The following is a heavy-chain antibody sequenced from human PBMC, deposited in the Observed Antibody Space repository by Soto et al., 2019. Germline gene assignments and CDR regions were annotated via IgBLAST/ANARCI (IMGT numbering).Heavy chain of an antibody. D-gene: IGHD3-9*01. CDR3: ARDKYVLRYFDWSPVY. CDR1: GYTFTSYY. V-gene: IGHV1-46*01. J-gene: IGHJ4*02. CDR2: INPSGGST. Sequence: ASVKVSCKASGYTFTSYYMHWVRQAPGQGLEWMGIINPSGGSTSYAQKFQGRVTMTRDTSTSTVYMELSSLRSEDTAVYYCARDKYVLRYFDWSPVYWGQGTQVTVSS.